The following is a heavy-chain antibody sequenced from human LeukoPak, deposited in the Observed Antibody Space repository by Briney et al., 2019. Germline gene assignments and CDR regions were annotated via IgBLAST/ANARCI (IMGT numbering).Heavy chain of an antibody. V-gene: IGHV3-30*01. D-gene: IGHD3-16*01. J-gene: IGHJ6*03. CDR1: GFTFSSYP. Sequence: GGSLRLSCAASGFTFSSYPLHWVRQAPGKGLEWVAVIAPDESKEFYANSVKGRFTISRDNSKNTLYLQMNSLGAEDTAVHYCARADRGDYHHYYMDVWGKGTTVTVSS. CDR3: ARADRGDYHHYYMDV. CDR2: IAPDESKE.